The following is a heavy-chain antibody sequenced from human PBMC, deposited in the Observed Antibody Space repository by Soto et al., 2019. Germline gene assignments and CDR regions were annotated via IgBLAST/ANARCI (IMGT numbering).Heavy chain of an antibody. V-gene: IGHV1-69*12. D-gene: IGHD1-7*01. CDR2: IIPIFGTA. CDR1: GGTFSSYA. CDR3: ARDKTWNYAPLNDGMDV. Sequence: QVQLVQSGAEVKKPGSSVKVSCKASGGTFSSYAISWVRQAPGQGLEWMGGIIPIFGTANYAQKFQGRVTITADESPSKAYMELSNLRSEDTAVYYCARDKTWNYAPLNDGMDVWGQGTTVTVSS. J-gene: IGHJ6*02.